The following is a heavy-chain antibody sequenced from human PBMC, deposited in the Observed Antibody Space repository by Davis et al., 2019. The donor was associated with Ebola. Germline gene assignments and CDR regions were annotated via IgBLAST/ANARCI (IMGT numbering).Heavy chain of an antibody. J-gene: IGHJ4*02. V-gene: IGHV1-58*02. CDR2: TVVGSGNT. Sequence: SVKVSCKASGYTFISYAMHWVRQAPGQRLEWIGWTVVGSGNTNYAPKFQERVSITRDMSTSTAYMELSSLRSEDTAMYYCAADPGLQYYCWGQGTLLTVSS. CDR1: GYTFISYA. D-gene: IGHD2-2*02. CDR3: AADPGLQYYC.